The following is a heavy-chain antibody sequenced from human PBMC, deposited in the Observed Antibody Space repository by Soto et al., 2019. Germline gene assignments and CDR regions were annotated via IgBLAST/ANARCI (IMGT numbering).Heavy chain of an antibody. V-gene: IGHV3-30*18. CDR2: ISYDGSNK. CDR3: AKDPSRIAAYRAWFDP. CDR1: GFTFSSYG. D-gene: IGHD6-13*01. Sequence: QVQLVESGGGVVQPGRSLRLSCAASGFTFSSYGMHWVRQAPGKGLEWVAVISYDGSNKYYADSVKGRFTISRDNSKITLCRQMNSVRAEDTAVYYCAKDPSRIAAYRAWFDPWGQGTLVTVSS. J-gene: IGHJ5*02.